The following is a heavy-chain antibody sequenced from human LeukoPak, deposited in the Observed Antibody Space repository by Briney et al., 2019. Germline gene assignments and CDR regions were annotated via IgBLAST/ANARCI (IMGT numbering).Heavy chain of an antibody. CDR2: INHSGST. J-gene: IGHJ3*02. Sequence: PSETLSLTCAVYGGSFSDYYWSRIRQPPGKGLEWIGEINHSGSTNYNPSLKSRVTISIDTSKNQFSLKLSSVTATDTAVYYCARGGLMVYALRVHNDAFDIWGQGTMLTVSS. CDR1: GGSFSDYY. V-gene: IGHV4-34*01. CDR3: ARGGLMVYALRVHNDAFDI. D-gene: IGHD2-8*01.